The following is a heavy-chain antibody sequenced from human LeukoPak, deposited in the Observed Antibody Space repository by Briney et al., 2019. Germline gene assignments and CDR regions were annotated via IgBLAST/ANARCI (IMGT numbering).Heavy chain of an antibody. CDR2: IYYTGST. V-gene: IGHV4-39*07. CDR1: GGSISSSDYY. J-gene: IGHJ6*02. Sequence: SETLSLTCTVSGGSISSSDYYWGWIRQPPGKGLEWIGNIYYTGSTYYSPSLKSRVTISLDTSKNQFSLKLSSVTAADTAVYYCAKDAATEARYCSGGSCYPYYYYYGMDVWGQGTTVTVSS. CDR3: AKDAATEARYCSGGSCYPYYYYYGMDV. D-gene: IGHD2-15*01.